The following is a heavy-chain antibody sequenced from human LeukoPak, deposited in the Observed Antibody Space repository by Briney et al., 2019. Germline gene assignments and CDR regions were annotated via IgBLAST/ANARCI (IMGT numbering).Heavy chain of an antibody. CDR1: GYTFTSYG. J-gene: IGHJ4*02. CDR2: ISAYNGNT. V-gene: IGHV1-18*01. Sequence: ASVKVSCKASGYTFTSYGISWVRQAPGQGLEWMGWISAYNGNTNYAQKLQGRVTMTTDTSTSTAYMELRSLRSDDTAVYYCARDQGRSGRYSEFDYWGQGTLVTVSS. D-gene: IGHD1-26*01. CDR3: ARDQGRSGRYSEFDY.